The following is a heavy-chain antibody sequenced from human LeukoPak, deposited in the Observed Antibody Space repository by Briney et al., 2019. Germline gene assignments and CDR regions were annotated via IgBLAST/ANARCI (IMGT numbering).Heavy chain of an antibody. V-gene: IGHV3-9*03. Sequence: PGRSLRLSCAASGFTFDDYAMYWVRQAPGKGLEWVSGISWNSGSIGYADSVKGRFTISRDNAKNSLYLQMNSLRAEDMALYYCAKGNRQWLNLNWFDPWGQGTLVTVSS. CDR2: ISWNSGSI. D-gene: IGHD6-19*01. CDR1: GFTFDDYA. J-gene: IGHJ5*02. CDR3: AKGNRQWLNLNWFDP.